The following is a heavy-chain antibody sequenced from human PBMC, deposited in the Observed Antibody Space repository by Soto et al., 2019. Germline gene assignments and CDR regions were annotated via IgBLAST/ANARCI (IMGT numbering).Heavy chain of an antibody. CDR2: ISSSSSYI. CDR1: GFTFSSYS. J-gene: IGHJ6*03. Sequence: EVQLVESGGGLVKPGGSLRLSCAASGFTFSSYSMNWVRQAPGKGLEWVSSISSSSSYIYYADSVKGRFTISRDNAKNSLYLQMNSLRAEDTAVYYCARVEDSSTSFNEEWDYYYYYMDVWGKGTTVTVSS. V-gene: IGHV3-21*01. CDR3: ARVEDSSTSFNEEWDYYYYYMDV. D-gene: IGHD2-2*01.